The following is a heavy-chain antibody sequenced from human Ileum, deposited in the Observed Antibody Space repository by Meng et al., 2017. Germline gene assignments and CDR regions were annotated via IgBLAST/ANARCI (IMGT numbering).Heavy chain of an antibody. CDR2: IRYDGSRT. V-gene: IGHV3-74*01. Sequence: EVQLVESGGGLVQPWGSLRLSCSVSGFTFSSYWMHFVRQVPGKGLVWVSRIRYDGSRTGYADSVKGRFTISRDNAKNTVYLQMNSLRAEDTAIYYCAKDFSSSPGDYWGQGTLVTVSS. J-gene: IGHJ4*02. CDR1: GFTFSSYW. CDR3: AKDFSSSPGDY. D-gene: IGHD2/OR15-2a*01.